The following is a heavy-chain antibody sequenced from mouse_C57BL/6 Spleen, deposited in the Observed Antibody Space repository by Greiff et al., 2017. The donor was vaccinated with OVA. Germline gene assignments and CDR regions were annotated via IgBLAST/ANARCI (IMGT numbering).Heavy chain of an antibody. CDR2: INPYNGGT. D-gene: IGHD1-1*01. J-gene: IGHJ3*01. CDR1: GYTFTDYY. CDR3: ARTTTVPSCFAY. V-gene: IGHV1-19*01. Sequence: VQLQQSGPVLVKPGASVKMSCKASGYTFTDYYMNWVKQSHGKSLEWIGVINPYNGGTSYNQKFKGKATLTVDKSSSTAYMELISLTSEDSAVYYCARTTTVPSCFAYWGQGTLVTVSA.